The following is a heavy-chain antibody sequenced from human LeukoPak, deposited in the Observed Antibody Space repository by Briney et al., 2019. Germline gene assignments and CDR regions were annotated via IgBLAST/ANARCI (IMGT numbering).Heavy chain of an antibody. J-gene: IGHJ4*02. CDR3: ARVWYLSVDTAMVKPDFVDY. D-gene: IGHD5-18*01. Sequence: ASVTVSFTASGYTFTIYGINWGRQAPGQGLEWMGGTSVYNGNTNNAQKFQGRVTMTTDTSTSTDYMELRSMRFDDTAVYYCARVWYLSVDTAMVKPDFVDYWGQGTLVTVSS. V-gene: IGHV1-18*01. CDR2: TSVYNGNT. CDR1: GYTFTIYG.